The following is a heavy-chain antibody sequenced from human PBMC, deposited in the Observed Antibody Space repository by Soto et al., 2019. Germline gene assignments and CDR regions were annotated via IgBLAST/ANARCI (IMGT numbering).Heavy chain of an antibody. CDR1: GGSIITGRYY. Sequence: QVQLQESGPRLVKPSQTLSLTCTVSGGSIITGRYYWSWIRQPPGKGLEWIGYISHSGSTYYNPSLKSRVTISIDTSKSQFSLKLTSVTAADTADYYCASNFGESSWAYFDYWGQGTLVTVSS. CDR3: ASNFGESSWAYFDY. CDR2: ISHSGST. V-gene: IGHV4-30-4*01. D-gene: IGHD3-10*01. J-gene: IGHJ4*02.